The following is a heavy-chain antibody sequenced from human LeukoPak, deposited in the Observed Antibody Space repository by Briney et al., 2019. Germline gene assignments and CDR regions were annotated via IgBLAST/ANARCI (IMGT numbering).Heavy chain of an antibody. J-gene: IGHJ4*02. V-gene: IGHV1-24*01. CDR1: GYTFTSYY. CDR3: AIGGFDWLFPFDY. CDR2: FDPEDGET. D-gene: IGHD3-9*01. Sequence: ASVKVSCKASGYTFTSYYMHWVRQAPGKGLEWMGGFDPEDGETIYAQKFQGRVTMTEDTSTDTAYMELSSLRSEDTAVYYCAIGGFDWLFPFDYWGQGTLVTVSS.